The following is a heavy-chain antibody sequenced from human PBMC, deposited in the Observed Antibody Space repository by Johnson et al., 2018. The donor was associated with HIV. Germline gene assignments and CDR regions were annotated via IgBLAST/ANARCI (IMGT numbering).Heavy chain of an antibody. CDR1: GFTFSSYA. J-gene: IGHJ3*02. D-gene: IGHD1-1*01. CDR3: ASPRAEVDDPNDAFDI. CDR2: ISYDGSNK. Sequence: QVQLVESGGGVVQPGRSLRLSCAASGFTFSSYAMHWVCQAPGKGLEWVAVISYDGSNKYYADSVKGRFTISRDNSKNTLYLQMNSLRAEDTAVYYCASPRAEVDDPNDAFDIWGQGTVVTVSS. V-gene: IGHV3-30*04.